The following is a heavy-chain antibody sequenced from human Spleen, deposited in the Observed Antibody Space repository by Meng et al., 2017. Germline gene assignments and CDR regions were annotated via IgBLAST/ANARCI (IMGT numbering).Heavy chain of an antibody. CDR3: ARGRSITRFGKGWFDP. CDR1: GGTFSSYA. CDR2: IIPIFGTA. V-gene: IGHV1-69*13. J-gene: IGHJ5*02. D-gene: IGHD3-10*01. Sequence: SVKVSCKASGGTFSSYAISWVRQAPGQGLEWMGGIIPIFGTANYAQKFQGRVTITSDESTSTVYMELTRLTSEDTAVYYCARGRSITRFGKGWFDPWGQGTLVTVSS.